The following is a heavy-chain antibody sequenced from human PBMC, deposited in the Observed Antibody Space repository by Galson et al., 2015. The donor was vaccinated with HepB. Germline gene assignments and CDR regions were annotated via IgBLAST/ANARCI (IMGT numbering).Heavy chain of an antibody. D-gene: IGHD2-2*01. CDR3: AKRVVSRNFES. CDR2: ISERGDIT. Sequence: SLRLSCAASGFSFGTYAMHWIRQAPGRGLEWVSGISERGDITNYADSVKGRFTISRDNSRNTVDLQMNSLQAEDTALYCCAKRVVSRNFESCGPGTLVTVSS. V-gene: IGHV3-23*01. CDR1: GFSFGTYA. J-gene: IGHJ4*02.